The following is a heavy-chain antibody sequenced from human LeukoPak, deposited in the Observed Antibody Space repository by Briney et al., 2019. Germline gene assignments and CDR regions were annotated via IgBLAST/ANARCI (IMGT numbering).Heavy chain of an antibody. CDR2: INSDGGST. CDR1: GFTFDDYG. J-gene: IGHJ4*02. V-gene: IGHV3-74*01. Sequence: GGSLRLSCAASGFTFDDYGMSWVRQAPGKGLVWVSRINSDGGSTSYADSVKGRFTISRDNAKNTLYLQMNSLRAEDTAVYYCARRIQGMAPYYFDYWGQGTLVTVSS. CDR3: ARRIQGMAPYYFDY. D-gene: IGHD5-24*01.